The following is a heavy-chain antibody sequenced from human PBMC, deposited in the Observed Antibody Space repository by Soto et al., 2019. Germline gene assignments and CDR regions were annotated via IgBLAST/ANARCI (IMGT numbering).Heavy chain of an antibody. D-gene: IGHD6-13*01. Sequence: QVQLQQWGAGLLKPSETVSLTCAVYGGSFSNNYWSWIRQPPGKGLEWIGEINHSGSSNYNPSLKSRVTISVDTSRTQFSRKLSSVTAADTAVYYWARGREGYSSSWYVDWGQGTLVTVSS. J-gene: IGHJ4*02. CDR3: ARGREGYSSSWYVD. CDR1: GGSFSNNY. V-gene: IGHV4-34*01. CDR2: INHSGSS.